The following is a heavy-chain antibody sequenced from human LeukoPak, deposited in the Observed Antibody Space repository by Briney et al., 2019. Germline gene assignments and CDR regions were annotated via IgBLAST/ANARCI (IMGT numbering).Heavy chain of an antibody. CDR1: GFTFDDYG. CDR3: TRYTEGY. Sequence: GGSLRLSCAASGFTFDDYGMSWVRQAPGKGLEWVSGINWNGGSTGYADSVKGRFTISRDDSKNTAYLQMNSLKTEDTAVYYCTRYTEGYWGQGTLVTVSS. CDR2: INWNGGST. V-gene: IGHV3-20*04. J-gene: IGHJ4*02.